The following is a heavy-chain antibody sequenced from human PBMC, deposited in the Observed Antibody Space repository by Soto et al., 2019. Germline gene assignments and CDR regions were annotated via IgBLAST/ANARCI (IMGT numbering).Heavy chain of an antibody. Sequence: EVHLVESGGGLVQPGGSLTPSCAASGFTVSSAYLAWVRQAPGKGLEWVSSIYTAGNKYYADSVKGRFTISRDGSENTLYLQMNSLRAEDTAVYYCARCGGSENYCYFFDYWGRGTLITVSS. CDR3: ARCGGSENYCYFFDY. V-gene: IGHV3-66*01. CDR1: GFTVSSAY. D-gene: IGHD3-10*01. J-gene: IGHJ4*02. CDR2: IYTAGNK.